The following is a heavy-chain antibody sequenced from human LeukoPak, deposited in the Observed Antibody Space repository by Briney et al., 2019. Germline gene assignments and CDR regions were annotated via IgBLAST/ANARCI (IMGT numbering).Heavy chain of an antibody. Sequence: PSETLSLTCTVSGGSISSSSYYWGWIRQPPGKGLEWIGSIYYSGSTYYNPSLKSRVTISVDTSKNQFSLKLSSVTAADTAVYYCARHPGVICYDSSGRCYYFNYWGQGTLVTVSS. D-gene: IGHD3-22*01. V-gene: IGHV4-39*01. J-gene: IGHJ4*02. CDR3: ARHPGVICYDSSGRCYYFNY. CDR2: IYYSGST. CDR1: GGSISSSSYY.